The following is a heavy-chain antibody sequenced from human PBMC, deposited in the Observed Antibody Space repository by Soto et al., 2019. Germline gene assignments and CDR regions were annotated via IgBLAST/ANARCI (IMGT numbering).Heavy chain of an antibody. CDR2: ISGSGGST. V-gene: IGHV3-23*01. Sequence: GGSLRLSCAASGFTFSSYAMSWVRQAPGKGLEWVSAISGSGGSTYYADSVKGRFTISRDNSKNTLYLQMNSLRAEDTAVYYCAKAPWGFGESRPLDPWGQGTLVTVSS. D-gene: IGHD3-10*01. CDR1: GFTFSSYA. CDR3: AKAPWGFGESRPLDP. J-gene: IGHJ5*02.